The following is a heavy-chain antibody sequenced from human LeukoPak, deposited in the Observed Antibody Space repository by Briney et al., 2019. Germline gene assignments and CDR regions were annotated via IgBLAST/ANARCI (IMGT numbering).Heavy chain of an antibody. D-gene: IGHD3-22*01. CDR3: AKVRMITMIAYDAFDI. V-gene: IGHV3-23*01. Sequence: GGSLRLSCAASGFTFSSYAVSWVRQAPGKGLEWVSAISGSGGSTYYADSVKGRFTISRDNSKNTLYLQMNSLRAEDTAVYYCAKVRMITMIAYDAFDIWGQGTMVTVSS. J-gene: IGHJ3*02. CDR2: ISGSGGST. CDR1: GFTFSSYA.